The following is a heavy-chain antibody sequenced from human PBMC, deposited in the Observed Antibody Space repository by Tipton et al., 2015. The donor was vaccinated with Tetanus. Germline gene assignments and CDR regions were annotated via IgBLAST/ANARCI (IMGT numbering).Heavy chain of an antibody. CDR2: IYYSGST. D-gene: IGHD2-15*01. J-gene: IGHJ4*02. CDR3: ARSMYCSGGSCSYDY. Sequence: TLSLTCTVSGGSISSGDYYWSWIRQPPGKGLEWIGYIYYSGSTYYNPSLKSRVTISVDTSKNQFSLKLSSVTAAGTAVYYCARSMYCSGGSCSYDYWGQGTLVTVSS. V-gene: IGHV4-30-4*01. CDR1: GGSISSGDYY.